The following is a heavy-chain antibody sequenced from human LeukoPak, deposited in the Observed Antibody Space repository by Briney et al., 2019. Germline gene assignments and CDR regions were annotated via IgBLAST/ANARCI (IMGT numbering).Heavy chain of an antibody. CDR2: ITASGTAM. CDR3: ASSGSYRFDY. CDR1: GFTFSSYS. J-gene: IGHJ4*02. V-gene: IGHV3-48*02. Sequence: GGSLRLSCAASGFTFSSYSMNWVRQAPGKGLEWVSHITASGTAMFYADSVKGRFTISRVNAKNSLYLQMNSLRDEDTAVYYCASSGSYRFDYWGQGTLVTVPS. D-gene: IGHD1-26*01.